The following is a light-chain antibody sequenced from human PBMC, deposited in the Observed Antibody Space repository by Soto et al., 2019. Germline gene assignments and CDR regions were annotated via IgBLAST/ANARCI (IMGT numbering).Light chain of an antibody. V-gene: IGLV1-44*01. J-gene: IGLJ2*01. Sequence: QSVLXXXXSXXGTPXXTXXXSXXGGSSXIGSHTVNWYQQLPGTAPRXXXXXXTQRPSGVPDRFSGSKSGTSASLAISGLQSEYEGDYYCAAWDDSLNGVVFGGGTKLTVL. CDR2: XXT. CDR1: SSXIGSHT. CDR3: AAWDDSLNGVV.